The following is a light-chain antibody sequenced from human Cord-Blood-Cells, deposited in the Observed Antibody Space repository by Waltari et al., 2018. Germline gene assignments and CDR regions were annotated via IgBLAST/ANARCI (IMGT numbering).Light chain of an antibody. J-gene: IGLJ1*01. CDR2: EVS. V-gene: IGLV2-14*01. Sequence: QSALTQPASVSGSPGQSITISCTGTSSDVGGYNYVSWYQQHPGKAPKLMIYEVSNRPSGFSNRSSGAKSGNTASLTISWLQAEDEAEYDCSSYTSSSTYVFGTGTKVTVL. CDR3: SSYTSSSTYV. CDR1: SSDVGGYNY.